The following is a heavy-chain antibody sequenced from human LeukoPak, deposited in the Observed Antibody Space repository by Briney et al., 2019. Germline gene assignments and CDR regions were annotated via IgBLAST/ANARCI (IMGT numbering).Heavy chain of an antibody. D-gene: IGHD5-24*01. CDR1: GGSISSSSYY. V-gene: IGHV4-39*07. J-gene: IGHJ4*02. Sequence: SETLSLTCTVSGGSISSSSYYWGWIRQPPGKGLEWIGSIYYSGSTYYNPSLKSRVTISVDTSKNQFSLKLSSVTAADTAVYYCARDREGRDGYNYARYYFYYWGQGTLVTVSS. CDR2: IYYSGST. CDR3: ARDREGRDGYNYARYYFYY.